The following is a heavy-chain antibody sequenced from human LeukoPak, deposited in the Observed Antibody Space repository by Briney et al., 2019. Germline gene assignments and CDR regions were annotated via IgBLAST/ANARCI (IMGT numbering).Heavy chain of an antibody. CDR1: GGAISSYY. CDR2: LYYSGNT. CDR3: ARQRQGYCSSTSCRPFDY. Sequence: PSETLSLTCTVSGGAISSYYWSWIRQPPGKGLEWIGYLYYSGNTYYNPSLKSRVTISVDTSKNQFSLKLSSVTAADTAVYYCARQRQGYCSSTSCRPFDYWGQGTLVTVPS. J-gene: IGHJ4*02. V-gene: IGHV4-59*08. D-gene: IGHD2-2*01.